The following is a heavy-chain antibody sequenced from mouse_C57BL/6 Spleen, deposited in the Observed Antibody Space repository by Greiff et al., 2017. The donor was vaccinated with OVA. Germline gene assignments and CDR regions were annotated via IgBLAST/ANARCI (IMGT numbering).Heavy chain of an antibody. J-gene: IGHJ3*01. Sequence: EVKLQESGEGLVKPGGSLKLSCAASGFTFSSYAMSWVRQTPEKRLEWVAYISSGGDYIYYADTVKGRFTISRDNARNTLYLQMSSLKSEDTAMYYCTRGHYGSSPAWFAYWGQGTLVTVSA. CDR3: TRGHYGSSPAWFAY. V-gene: IGHV5-9-1*02. CDR2: ISSGGDYI. D-gene: IGHD1-1*01. CDR1: GFTFSSYA.